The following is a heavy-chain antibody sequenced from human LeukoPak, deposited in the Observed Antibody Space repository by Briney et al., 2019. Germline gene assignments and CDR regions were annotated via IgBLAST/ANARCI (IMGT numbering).Heavy chain of an antibody. D-gene: IGHD6-19*01. Sequence: SGGSLRLSCAASGFTVSSNYMSWVRQAPGKGPEWVSVIYSGGSAYSADSVKGRFTMSRDTSKNTLYLQMNSLRAEDTAVYYCARMVTGWPNWIDPWGRGTLVTVSS. V-gene: IGHV3-66*01. CDR1: GFTVSSNY. CDR3: ARMVTGWPNWIDP. CDR2: IYSGGSA. J-gene: IGHJ5*02.